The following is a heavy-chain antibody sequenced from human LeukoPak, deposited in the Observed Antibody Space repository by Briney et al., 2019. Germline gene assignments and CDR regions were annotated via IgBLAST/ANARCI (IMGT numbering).Heavy chain of an antibody. D-gene: IGHD5-24*01. CDR2: IRSKANSYAT. Sequence: GGSLRLSCTATGFAFSGSAMHWVRQASGKGLEWVGRIRSKANSYATAYAASVKGRFTISRDDSKNTAYLQMNRLKTEETAVYYCTRQIGAGYNTPYFDYWGQGTLVTVSS. CDR1: GFAFSGSA. CDR3: TRQIGAGYNTPYFDY. V-gene: IGHV3-73*01. J-gene: IGHJ4*02.